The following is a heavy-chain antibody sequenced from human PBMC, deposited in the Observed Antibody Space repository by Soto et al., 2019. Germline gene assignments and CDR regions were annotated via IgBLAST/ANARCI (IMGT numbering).Heavy chain of an antibody. CDR1: GFTFSSYG. V-gene: IGHV3-33*01. CDR3: ARGQHVVVTATPYDY. J-gene: IGHJ4*02. CDR2: IWYDGSNK. Sequence: QVQLVESGGGMVQPGRSLRLSCAASGFTFSSYGMHWVRQAPGKGLEWVAVIWYDGSNKYYADSVKGRFTISRDNSKNTLYLQMNSLRAEDTAVYYCARGQHVVVTATPYDYWGQGTLVTVSS. D-gene: IGHD2-21*02.